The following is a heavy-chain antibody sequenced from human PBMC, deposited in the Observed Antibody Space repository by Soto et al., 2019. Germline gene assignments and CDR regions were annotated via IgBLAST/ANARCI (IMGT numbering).Heavy chain of an antibody. CDR1: GFTFSGSA. D-gene: IGHD3-22*01. Sequence: AGGSLRLSCAASGFTFSGSAMHWVRQASGKGLEWVGRIRSKANSYATAYAASVKGRFTISRDDSKNTAYLQMNSLKTEDTAVYYCTRLGYYDSSGYCNHYYFDYWGQGALVTVSS. CDR3: TRLGYYDSSGYCNHYYFDY. J-gene: IGHJ4*02. V-gene: IGHV3-73*01. CDR2: IRSKANSYAT.